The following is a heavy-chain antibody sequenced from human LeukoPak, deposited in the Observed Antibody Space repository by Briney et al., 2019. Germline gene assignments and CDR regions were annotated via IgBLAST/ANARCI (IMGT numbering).Heavy chain of an antibody. J-gene: IGHJ6*03. Sequence: SETLSLTCAVYGGSFNGYHWSWIRQPPGKGLEWIGEINHSGSTNYNPSLKSRVTISVDMSNNQFSLKLSSVTAADTAVYYCVRGNYCSGGSCYHYYYYYMDVWGKGTTVTVSS. CDR2: INHSGST. V-gene: IGHV4-34*01. CDR1: GGSFNGYH. D-gene: IGHD2-15*01. CDR3: VRGNYCSGGSCYHYYYYYMDV.